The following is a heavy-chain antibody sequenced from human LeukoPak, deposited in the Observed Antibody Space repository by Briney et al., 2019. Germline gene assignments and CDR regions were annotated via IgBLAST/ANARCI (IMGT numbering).Heavy chain of an antibody. J-gene: IGHJ5*02. D-gene: IGHD2-21*02. Sequence: ASVKVSCKASGYTFTSYDINWVRQAPGQGLEWMGWMNPSSGNTGYAQKFQGRVTMTRNTSISTAYMELSSLRSEDTAVYYCARGLDCGGDCYLGGWFDHWGQGTLVTVSS. CDR3: ARGLDCGGDCYLGGWFDH. CDR1: GYTFTSYD. CDR2: MNPSSGNT. V-gene: IGHV1-8*01.